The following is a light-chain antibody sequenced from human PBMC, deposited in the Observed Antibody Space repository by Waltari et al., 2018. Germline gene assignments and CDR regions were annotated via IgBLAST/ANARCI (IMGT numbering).Light chain of an antibody. V-gene: IGLV2-8*01. CDR1: SSDVGAYDY. Sequence: QSALTQPPSASGSPGQSVTISCTGTSSDVGAYDYVSWYQHHPDKAPKLIIFEVNNGPSGFPDRCSGSKSGNTASLTVAGLQAEDEADYYCSAYAGTDNFVVFGGGTKLTVL. CDR3: SAYAGTDNFVV. CDR2: EVN. J-gene: IGLJ2*01.